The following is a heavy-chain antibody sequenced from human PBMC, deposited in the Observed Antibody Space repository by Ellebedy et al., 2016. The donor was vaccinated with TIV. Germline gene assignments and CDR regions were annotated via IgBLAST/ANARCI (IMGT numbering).Heavy chain of an antibody. D-gene: IGHD3-10*01. CDR1: GFIFTTSG. CDR2: ISHDANQK. V-gene: IGHV3-30*03. Sequence: GESLKISCAAPGFIFTTSGLPWVRRAPGKGLEWVALISHDANQKRYADSVTGRFPISRDISKNTLYLQMDSLGDEDTAVYYCARDGPASWFGDGSYWGQGTLVTVSS. J-gene: IGHJ4*02. CDR3: ARDGPASWFGDGSY.